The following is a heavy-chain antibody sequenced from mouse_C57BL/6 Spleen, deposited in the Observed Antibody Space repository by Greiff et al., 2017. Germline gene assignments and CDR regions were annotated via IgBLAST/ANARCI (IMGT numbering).Heavy chain of an antibody. CDR2: IWSGGST. CDR3: AREIPHYYAMDY. Sequence: VQLQQSGPGLVQPSQSLSITCTASGFSLTSYGVHWVRQSPGKGLEWLGVIWSGGSTAYNAAFISRLSISKDNSKRQVFFKMNSLQAYDTAIYYFAREIPHYYAMDYWGQGTSVTVSS. CDR1: GFSLTSYG. V-gene: IGHV2-2*01. J-gene: IGHJ4*01.